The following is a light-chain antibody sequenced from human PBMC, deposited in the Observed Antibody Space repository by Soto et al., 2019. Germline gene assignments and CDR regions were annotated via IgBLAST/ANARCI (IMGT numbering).Light chain of an antibody. CDR2: ATS. Sequence: DIQMTQSPSSPSASVGDRVTITCRASQAIHSYLNWYQQKPGKAPNLLIFATSTLQSGVPLRFSGSGSGTDFTLTISSLQPEDFATYYCQQRETFGPGTKVDIK. V-gene: IGKV1-39*01. CDR3: QQRET. CDR1: QAIHSY. J-gene: IGKJ3*01.